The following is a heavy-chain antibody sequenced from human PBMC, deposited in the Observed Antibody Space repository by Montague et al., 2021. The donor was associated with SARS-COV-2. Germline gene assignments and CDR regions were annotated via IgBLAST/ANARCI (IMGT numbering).Heavy chain of an antibody. J-gene: IGHJ6*02. V-gene: IGHV3-53*01. CDR3: ARDSMAYGMDV. CDR1: GFTVSSNY. CDR2: IYRGGST. Sequence: SLRLSCAASGFTVSSNYMSWVRQAPGKGLEWVSVIYRGGSTYYADSVKGRFTISRDNSKNTLYLQMNSLRAKDTAVYYCARDSMAYGMDVWGQGTTVTVSS. D-gene: IGHD5-24*01.